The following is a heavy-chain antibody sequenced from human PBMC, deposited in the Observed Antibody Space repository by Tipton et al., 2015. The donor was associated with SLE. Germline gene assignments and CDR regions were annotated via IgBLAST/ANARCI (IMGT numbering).Heavy chain of an antibody. CDR1: GYRFTSYW. J-gene: IGHJ3*02. CDR3: ARRGSSWYLGNAFDI. V-gene: IGHV5-10-1*01. CDR2: IDPSDSET. D-gene: IGHD6-13*01. Sequence: QLVQSGPEVKKPGESLRISCKGSGYRFTSYWINWVRQMPGKGLESMGRIDPSDSETNFSPSFQGHVTISVDKSISTAYLQWSSLKASDTAMYYCARRGSSWYLGNAFDIWGQGTMVTVSS.